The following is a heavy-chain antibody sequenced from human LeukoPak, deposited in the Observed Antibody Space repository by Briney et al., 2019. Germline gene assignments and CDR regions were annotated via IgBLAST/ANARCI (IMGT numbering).Heavy chain of an antibody. D-gene: IGHD3/OR15-3a*01. CDR2: INSDGSPT. CDR1: GLTFSSYW. V-gene: IGHV3-74*01. J-gene: IGHJ4*02. Sequence: PGGSLRLSCAASGLTFSSYWMHWVRQAPGKGLVWVSRINSDGSPTTYADAVKGRFTISRDNAKNTLYLQMDSLRAEDTAVYYCARGTGYSVFDFWGQGTLVTVSS. CDR3: ARGTGYSVFDF.